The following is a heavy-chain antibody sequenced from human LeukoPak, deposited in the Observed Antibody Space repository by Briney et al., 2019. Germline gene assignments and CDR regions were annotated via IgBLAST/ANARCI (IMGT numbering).Heavy chain of an antibody. J-gene: IGHJ3*02. CDR3: AKPARTDAFDI. Sequence: GGTLRLSCAASGFTFSSYEMNWVRQAPGKGLEWVSSISGSGGNTYYADSVKGRFTISRDNSKNTLYLQMNSLRAEDTAVYYCAKPARTDAFDIWGQGTMITVSS. CDR1: GFTFSSYE. D-gene: IGHD1-14*01. V-gene: IGHV3-23*01. CDR2: ISGSGGNT.